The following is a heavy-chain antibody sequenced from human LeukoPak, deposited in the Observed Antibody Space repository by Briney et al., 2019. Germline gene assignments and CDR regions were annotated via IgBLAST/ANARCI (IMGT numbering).Heavy chain of an antibody. V-gene: IGHV4-4*07. CDR1: GGSISSYY. J-gene: IGHJ3*02. Sequence: ETLSLTCTVSGGSISSYYWSWIRQPAGKGLEWIGRRNTSGSTNYNPSLKSRVTMSVDTSKNQFSLKLSSVTAADTAVYYCARERGPIYDSSGYTPLWAFDIWGQGTMVTVSS. CDR3: ARERGPIYDSSGYTPLWAFDI. CDR2: RNTSGST. D-gene: IGHD3-22*01.